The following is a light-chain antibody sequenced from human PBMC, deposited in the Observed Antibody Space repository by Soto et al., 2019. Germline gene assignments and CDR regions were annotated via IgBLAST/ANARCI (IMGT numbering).Light chain of an antibody. CDR1: ISDFVVYNY. CDR2: GVS. Sequence: ALTQPASLSGSPGQSITISCTGTISDFVVYNYVSWYQQHPGKAPKLMIYGVSNRPSGVSNRFSGSKSGNTASLTISGLQADDEADYYCSSHTISSALQVFGTGTKVTVL. V-gene: IGLV2-14*01. CDR3: SSHTISSALQV. J-gene: IGLJ1*01.